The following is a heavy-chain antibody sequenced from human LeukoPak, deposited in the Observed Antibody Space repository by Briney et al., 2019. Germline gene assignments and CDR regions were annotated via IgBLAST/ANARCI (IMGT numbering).Heavy chain of an antibody. J-gene: IGHJ4*02. V-gene: IGHV3-23*01. CDR1: GFTFSSYG. CDR3: ASAAAAGIFSIDY. D-gene: IGHD6-13*01. Sequence: PGGSLRLSCAASGFTFSSYGMSWVRQAPGKGLEWVSAISGSGDTTYYADSVKGRFTVSRDNAKNSVYLQMNSLRAEDTAVYYCASAAAAGIFSIDYWGQGTLVTVSS. CDR2: ISGSGDTT.